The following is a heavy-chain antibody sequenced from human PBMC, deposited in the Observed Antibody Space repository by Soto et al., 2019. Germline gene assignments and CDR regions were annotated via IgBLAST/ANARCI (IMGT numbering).Heavy chain of an antibody. D-gene: IGHD1-1*01. Sequence: EVQLVESGGGLVQPGGSLRQSCAASGFTFSSHWMTWVRQAPGKGLEWVANINEDGSEKYYMDSVKGRFTISRDNAKNSLYLQMNSLRAEDTAMFYCARGDNPEYWGQGTLVTVSS. J-gene: IGHJ4*02. V-gene: IGHV3-7*01. CDR2: INEDGSEK. CDR1: GFTFSSHW. CDR3: ARGDNPEY.